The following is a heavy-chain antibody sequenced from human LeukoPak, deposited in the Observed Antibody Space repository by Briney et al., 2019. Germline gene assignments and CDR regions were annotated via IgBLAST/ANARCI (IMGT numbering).Heavy chain of an antibody. CDR1: GGSISSNDHY. J-gene: IGHJ3*02. Sequence: ASQTLSLTCTVSGGSISSNDHYWSWIRQPAGKGLEWIEYIHQSGSTYYNPALKSRVTISEKKTKKKYSLKLRSVSAADTAVYYCARATITMALGIPADAFDIWGQGTMVTVSS. V-gene: IGHV4-30-4*08. CDR2: IHQSGST. D-gene: IGHD3-10*01. CDR3: ARATITMALGIPADAFDI.